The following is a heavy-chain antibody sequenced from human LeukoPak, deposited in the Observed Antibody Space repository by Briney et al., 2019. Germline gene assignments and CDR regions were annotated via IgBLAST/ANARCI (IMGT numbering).Heavy chain of an antibody. D-gene: IGHD3-22*01. CDR3: ARGLYDSSGYIWFDP. CDR2: INHSGST. V-gene: IGHV4-34*01. CDR1: GGSFSGYY. J-gene: IGHJ5*02. Sequence: SETLSLNCAVYGGSFSGYYWSWIRQPPGKGLEWIGEINHSGSTNYNPSLKSRVTISVDTSKNQFSLKLSSVTAADTAVYYCARGLYDSSGYIWFDPWGQGTLVTVSS.